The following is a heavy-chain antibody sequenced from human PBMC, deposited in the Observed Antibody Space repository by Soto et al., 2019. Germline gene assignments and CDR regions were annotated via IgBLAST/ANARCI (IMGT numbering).Heavy chain of an antibody. V-gene: IGHV3-30-3*01. D-gene: IGHD3-16*01. Sequence: QVQLVESGGGVVQPGRSLRLSCAASGFSFSRHAMHWVRQAPGKGLEWVAVIAYDGINKYYADSVKGRFTISRDNSKDTLYLQMDSLRKEDTALYFCAKALITLGGRQSSYFEYWGQGAPVTVTS. J-gene: IGHJ4*02. CDR3: AKALITLGGRQSSYFEY. CDR2: IAYDGINK. CDR1: GFSFSRHA.